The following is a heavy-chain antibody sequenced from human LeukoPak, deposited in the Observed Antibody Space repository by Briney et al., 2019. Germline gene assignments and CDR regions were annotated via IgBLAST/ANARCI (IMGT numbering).Heavy chain of an antibody. D-gene: IGHD4-17*01. CDR1: GFTFSSYS. Sequence: GGSLRLSCAASGFTFSSYSMNWVRQAPGKGLEWVSSISSSSSYIYYADSVKGRFTISRDNAKNSLHLQTNSLRAEDTAVYYCARAKEFTVTSAFDIWGQGTMVTVSS. J-gene: IGHJ3*02. V-gene: IGHV3-21*01. CDR3: ARAKEFTVTSAFDI. CDR2: ISSSSSYI.